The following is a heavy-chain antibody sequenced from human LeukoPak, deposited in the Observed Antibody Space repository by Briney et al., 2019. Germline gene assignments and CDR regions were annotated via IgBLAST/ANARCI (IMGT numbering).Heavy chain of an antibody. CDR2: INPNSGGT. CDR3: ARGGGFFREHEFDY. CDR1: GYTFTGYY. J-gene: IGHJ4*02. Sequence: ASVKVSCKASGYTFTGYYMHWVRQAPGQGLEWMGWINPNSGGTNYVQKFQGRVTMTRDTSISTAYMELSRLRSDDTAVYYCARGGGFFREHEFDYWGQGTLVTVSS. D-gene: IGHD1/OR15-1a*01. V-gene: IGHV1-2*02.